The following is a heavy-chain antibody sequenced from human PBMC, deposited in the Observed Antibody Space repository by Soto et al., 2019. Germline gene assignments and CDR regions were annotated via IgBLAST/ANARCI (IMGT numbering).Heavy chain of an antibody. Sequence: GASVKVSCKASGYTFTSYDINGVRQATGQGLEWMGWMNPNSGNTGYAQKFQGRVTMTRNTSISTAYMELSSLRSEDTAVYYCARLRSAATYYYYYYMDVWGKGTTVTVSS. V-gene: IGHV1-8*01. D-gene: IGHD2-15*01. J-gene: IGHJ6*03. CDR1: GYTFTSYD. CDR2: MNPNSGNT. CDR3: ARLRSAATYYYYYYMDV.